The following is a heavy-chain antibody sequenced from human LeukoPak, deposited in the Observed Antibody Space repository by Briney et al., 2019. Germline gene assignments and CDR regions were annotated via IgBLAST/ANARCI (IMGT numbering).Heavy chain of an antibody. J-gene: IGHJ5*02. CDR1: GYTFTGYY. D-gene: IGHD3-10*01. Sequence: ASVTVSCTASGYTFTGYYMHWVRQAPGQGLEWMGWINPNSGGTNYAQKFQGRVTMTRDTSISTAYMELSRLRSDDTAVYYCARGGHGCGQLLCNWFDPWGQGTLVTVSS. V-gene: IGHV1-2*02. CDR2: INPNSGGT. CDR3: ARGGHGCGQLLCNWFDP.